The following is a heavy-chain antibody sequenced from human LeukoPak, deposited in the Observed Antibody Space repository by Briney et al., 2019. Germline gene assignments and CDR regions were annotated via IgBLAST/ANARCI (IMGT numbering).Heavy chain of an antibody. V-gene: IGHV1-8*01. CDR1: GYTFTTYD. CDR3: ASRTPAFYCSSTSCYGVGHFDY. D-gene: IGHD2-2*01. Sequence: ASVKVSCXASGYTFTTYDINWVRQATGQGLEWMGWMNPNSGNTGYAQKFQGRVTMTRNTSISTAYMELNSLRSEDTAVYYCASRTPAFYCSSTSCYGVGHFDYWGQGTLVTASS. J-gene: IGHJ4*02. CDR2: MNPNSGNT.